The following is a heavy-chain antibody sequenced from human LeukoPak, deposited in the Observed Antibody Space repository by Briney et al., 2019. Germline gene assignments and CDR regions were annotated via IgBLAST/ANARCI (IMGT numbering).Heavy chain of an antibody. CDR2: INPSGGST. Sequence: ASVKVSCKASGYTFTSYYMHWVRQAPGQGLEWMGIINPSGGSTSYAQKFQGRVTMTRDMSTSTVYMELSSLRSEDTAVYYCARDLRAAPQGHWFDPWGQGTLVTVSS. V-gene: IGHV1-46*01. CDR3: ARDLRAAPQGHWFDP. CDR1: GYTFTSYY. J-gene: IGHJ5*02. D-gene: IGHD6-6*01.